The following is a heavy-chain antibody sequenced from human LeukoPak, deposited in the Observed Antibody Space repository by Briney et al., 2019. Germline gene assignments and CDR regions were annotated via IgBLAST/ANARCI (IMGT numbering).Heavy chain of an antibody. CDR3: ARGDSSGYQFFDY. D-gene: IGHD3-22*01. V-gene: IGHV3-66*01. CDR1: GFTVSSNY. J-gene: IGHJ4*02. Sequence: PGGSLRLSCAASGFTVSSNYMSWVRQAPGKGLEWVSVIYSGGSTYYADSVKGRFTISRDNSKNTLYLQMNSLRAEDTAVYYCARGDSSGYQFFDYWGQGTLVTVSS. CDR2: IYSGGST.